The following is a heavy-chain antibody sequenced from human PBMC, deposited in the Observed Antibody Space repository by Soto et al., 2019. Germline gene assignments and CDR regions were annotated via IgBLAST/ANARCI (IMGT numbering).Heavy chain of an antibody. CDR2: IYYSGST. J-gene: IGHJ3*02. Sequence: SETLSLTCTVSGGSISSSSYYWGWIRQPPGKGLEWIGSIYYSGSTYYNPSLKSRVTISVDTSKNQFSLKLSSVTAADTAVYYCARHGVPDTWVGNAFDIWGQGTMVTVSS. V-gene: IGHV4-39*01. CDR1: GGSISSSSYY. CDR3: ARHGVPDTWVGNAFDI. D-gene: IGHD3-3*01.